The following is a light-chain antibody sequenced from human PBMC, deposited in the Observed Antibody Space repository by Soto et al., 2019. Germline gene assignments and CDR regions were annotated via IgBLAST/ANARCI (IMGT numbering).Light chain of an antibody. CDR1: SSDVGGYNY. Sequence: QSVLTQPASVSGSPGQSITISCTGTSSDVGGYNYVSWYQQHPGKAPKLMIYDVSNRPSGVSIRFSGSKSGNTASLTISGLQAEDEADYYCSSYTTSSPHVVFGGGTKVTVL. V-gene: IGLV2-14*01. CDR2: DVS. J-gene: IGLJ2*01. CDR3: SSYTTSSPHVV.